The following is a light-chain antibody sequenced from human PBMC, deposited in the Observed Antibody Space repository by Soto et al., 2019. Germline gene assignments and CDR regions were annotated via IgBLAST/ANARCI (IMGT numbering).Light chain of an antibody. CDR2: GND. CDR3: AAWDDSLTVL. J-gene: IGLJ2*01. CDR1: SSNIGSNT. Sequence: QSALTQPPSASGTPGQRVTISCSGSSSNIGSNTVNWYQQLPGTAPKLLIYGNDQRPSGVPDRFSGSKSGTSASLAVSGLQSEDEADYYCAAWDDSLTVLFGGGTKLTVL. V-gene: IGLV1-44*01.